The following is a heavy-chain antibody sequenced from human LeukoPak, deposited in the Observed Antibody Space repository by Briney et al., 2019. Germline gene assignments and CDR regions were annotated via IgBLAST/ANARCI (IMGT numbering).Heavy chain of an antibody. CDR3: ARQNRNGFDY. CDR2: AGTAGDT. CDR1: GFTFSTYD. D-gene: IGHD2-8*01. V-gene: IGHV3-13*01. Sequence: GGSLRLSCAASGFTFSTYDLHWVRQTTGKGLEWVSAAGTAGDTWYSGSVKGRFTISRKNAKSSMYLQMNSLRAGDTAVYYCARQNRNGFDYWGQGTLVTVSS. J-gene: IGHJ4*02.